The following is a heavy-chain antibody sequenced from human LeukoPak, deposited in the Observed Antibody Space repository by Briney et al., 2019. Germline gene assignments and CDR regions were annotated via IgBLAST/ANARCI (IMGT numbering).Heavy chain of an antibody. CDR2: ISAYNGDI. CDR3: ARDPSSSSGWYAYLDY. D-gene: IGHD6-19*01. J-gene: IGHJ4*02. Sequence: ASVKVSCKASGYTFTSHGISWVRQAPGQGLEWMGWISAYNGDIKYAQKTQGRVTMTTDASTSTAYMELRSLRSDDTAVYYCARDPSSSSGWYAYLDYWGQGTLVTVSS. V-gene: IGHV1-18*01. CDR1: GYTFTSHG.